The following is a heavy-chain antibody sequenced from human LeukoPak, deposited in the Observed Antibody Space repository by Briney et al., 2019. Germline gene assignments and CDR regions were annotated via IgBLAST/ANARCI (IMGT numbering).Heavy chain of an antibody. CDR1: GYTFTGYY. CDR3: ATVMGDQLWFNAFDI. J-gene: IGHJ3*02. V-gene: IGHV1-2*02. CDR2: INSNSGGT. Sequence: GASVKVSCKASGYTFTGYYMHWVRQAPGQGLEWMGWINSNSGGTNYAQKFQGRVTMTRDTSISTAYMELSRLRSDDTAVYYCATVMGDQLWFNAFDIWGQGTMVTVSS. D-gene: IGHD5-18*01.